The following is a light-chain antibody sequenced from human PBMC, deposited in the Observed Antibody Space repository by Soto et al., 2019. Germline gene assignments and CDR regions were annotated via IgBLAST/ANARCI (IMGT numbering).Light chain of an antibody. CDR2: GAS. CDR1: QSVSNNY. Sequence: EIVLTQSPGTLSLPPGERATLSCRASQSVSNNYLAWYQQKPGQAPRLLIYGASNSATGIPDRFSGSGSGTDFTLTISRLEPADYAVYYCQQYGSSPLFGQGTRLEIK. CDR3: QQYGSSPL. J-gene: IGKJ5*01. V-gene: IGKV3-20*01.